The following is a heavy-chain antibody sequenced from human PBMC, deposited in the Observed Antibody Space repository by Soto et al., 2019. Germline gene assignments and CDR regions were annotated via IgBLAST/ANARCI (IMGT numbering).Heavy chain of an antibody. Sequence: QVQLVQSGAEVKKPGSSVKVSCKASGGTFSSYAISWVRQAPGQGLEWMGGIIPIFGTANYAQKCQGRVTITADESTSTAYMELSSLRSEDTAVYYCARDIAAAGTNPESGTYYFDYWGQGTLVTVSS. D-gene: IGHD6-13*01. CDR2: IIPIFGTA. J-gene: IGHJ4*02. CDR3: ARDIAAAGTNPESGTYYFDY. CDR1: GGTFSSYA. V-gene: IGHV1-69*01.